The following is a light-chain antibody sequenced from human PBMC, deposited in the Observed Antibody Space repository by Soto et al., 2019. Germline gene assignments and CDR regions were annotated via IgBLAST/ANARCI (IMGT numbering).Light chain of an antibody. Sequence: ELVLTQSPGTLSLSPGERATLSCRASQSVSSTYLAWYQQRPGLAPRLLVYGASSRATGIPDRFSGSGSGTDFTLTISRLEPEDFAVYYCHQSGSSTGTFGQGTKVEI. J-gene: IGKJ1*01. CDR3: HQSGSSTGT. CDR1: QSVSSTY. V-gene: IGKV3-20*01. CDR2: GAS.